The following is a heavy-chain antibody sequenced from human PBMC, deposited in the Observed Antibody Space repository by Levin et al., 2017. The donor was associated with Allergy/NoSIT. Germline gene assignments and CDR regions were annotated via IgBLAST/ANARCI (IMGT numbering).Heavy chain of an antibody. CDR3: VKDKGGDWSFDY. CDR2: IDKDGSAK. J-gene: IGHJ4*02. V-gene: IGHV3-7*01. CDR1: GFTLSSYW. Sequence: PGGSLRLSCAASGFTLSSYWMSWVRQAPGKGLEWVANIDKDGSAKNYVDSVKGRFTISRDNAKNSLHLQMNSLRVEDTAVYYCVKDKGGDWSFDYWGQGTLVTVSS. D-gene: IGHD2-21*02.